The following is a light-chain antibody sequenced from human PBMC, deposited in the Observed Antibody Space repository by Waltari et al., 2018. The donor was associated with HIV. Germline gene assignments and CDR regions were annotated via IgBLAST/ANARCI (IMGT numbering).Light chain of an antibody. J-gene: IGLJ3*02. CDR2: SNN. V-gene: IGLV1-44*01. CDR1: SSNTGSNT. Sequence: QSVLTQPPSASGTPGQRVTISCSGRSSNTGSNTVNWYQQFPGTAPKLLIYSNNPRPSGVPDRVSGSKSGTSASLAISGLQSEDEADYYCAVWDDSLNGWVFGGGTKLTVL. CDR3: AVWDDSLNGWV.